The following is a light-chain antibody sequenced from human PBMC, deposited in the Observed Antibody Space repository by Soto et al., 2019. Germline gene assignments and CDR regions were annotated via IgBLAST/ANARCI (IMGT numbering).Light chain of an antibody. Sequence: QSALTQPASVSGSPGQSITISCTGTSSDVGSYNLVSWYQQLPGKAPKLIIYEVSKRPSGVSNRFSGSKSGNTASLTISGLQAEDEADYYCCSWAGSNNFYFFGTGTQLTVL. CDR1: SSDVGSYNL. CDR2: EVS. J-gene: IGLJ1*01. CDR3: CSWAGSNNFYF. V-gene: IGLV2-23*02.